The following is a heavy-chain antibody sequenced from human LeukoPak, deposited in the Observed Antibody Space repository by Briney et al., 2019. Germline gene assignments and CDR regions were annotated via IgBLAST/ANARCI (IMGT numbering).Heavy chain of an antibody. V-gene: IGHV4-4*07. CDR2: IYSSGST. CDR1: GGSISGYY. Sequence: PSETLSLTCKVSGGSISGYYWSWIRQPAGKGLEWIGRIYSSGSTNYNPSLKSRVSMSVDTSKNQFSLKLTSVTAADTALYYCARGLDDYWGQGTLVTVSS. J-gene: IGHJ4*02. CDR3: ARGLDDY.